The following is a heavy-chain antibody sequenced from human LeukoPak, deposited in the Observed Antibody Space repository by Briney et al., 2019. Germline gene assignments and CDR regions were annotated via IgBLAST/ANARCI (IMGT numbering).Heavy chain of an antibody. Sequence: GGSLRLSCAASGFTFSSYAMSWVRQAPGKGVEWVSAISGSIGSTYYADSVKGRFTISTDNSKNTMYLEMNSLRAEDTALYYCAKDVRSGWLQAFDLWGRGTLVTVFS. D-gene: IGHD5-12*01. J-gene: IGHJ2*01. CDR2: ISGSIGST. CDR1: GFTFSSYA. CDR3: AKDVRSGWLQAFDL. V-gene: IGHV3-23*01.